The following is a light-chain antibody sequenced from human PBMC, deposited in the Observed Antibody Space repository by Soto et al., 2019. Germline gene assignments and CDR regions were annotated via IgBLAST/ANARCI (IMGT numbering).Light chain of an antibody. CDR2: EVT. V-gene: IGLV2-8*01. J-gene: IGLJ2*01. Sequence: QSVLTQPPSASGSPGQSVTISCTGTSSDVGGHEYVSWYQQHPGKAPKLLIFEVTARPSGVPDRFSGSKSGNTASLTVSGLQTEDEADYYCSSYAGNNNVIFGGGTKLTVL. CDR3: SSYAGNNNVI. CDR1: SSDVGGHEY.